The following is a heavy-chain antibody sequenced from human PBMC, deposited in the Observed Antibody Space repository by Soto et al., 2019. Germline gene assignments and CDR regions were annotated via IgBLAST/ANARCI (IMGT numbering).Heavy chain of an antibody. V-gene: IGHV1-46*01. CDR1: GYTFTSYY. CDR2: INPSGGST. Sequence: GASVKVSCKASGYTFTSYYMHWVRQAPGQGLEWMGIINPSGGSTSYAQKFQGRVTMTRDTSTSTVYMELSSLRSEDTAVYYCAREDRGGEFLYCSSTSCYEGGPFDYWGQGTLVTVSS. CDR3: AREDRGGEFLYCSSTSCYEGGPFDY. J-gene: IGHJ4*02. D-gene: IGHD2-2*01.